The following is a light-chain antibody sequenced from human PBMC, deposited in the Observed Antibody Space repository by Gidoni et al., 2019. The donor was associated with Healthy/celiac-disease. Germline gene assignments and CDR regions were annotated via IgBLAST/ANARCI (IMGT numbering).Light chain of an antibody. J-gene: IGKJ5*01. V-gene: IGKV4-1*01. Sequence: DIVMTQSPDSLAVSLGERATITYLAWYQQKPGQPPKLLIYWASTRESGVPDRFSGSGSGTDFTLTISSLQAEDVAVYYCQQYYSTPITFGQGTRLEIK. CDR3: QQYYSTPIT. CDR2: WAS.